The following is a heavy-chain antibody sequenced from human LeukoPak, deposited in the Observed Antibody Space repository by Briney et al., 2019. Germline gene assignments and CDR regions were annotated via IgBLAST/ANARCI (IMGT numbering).Heavy chain of an antibody. CDR2: IKQDGSGK. CDR1: GFTFSSYW. Sequence: TGGSLRLSCAASGFTFSSYWMSWVRQAPGKGLEWVANIKQDGSGKYYVDSVKGRFTISRDNAKNSLYLQMNSLRAEDTAVYYCAKEKGIYASPAGFDPWGQGTLVTVSS. J-gene: IGHJ5*02. D-gene: IGHD6-13*01. CDR3: AKEKGIYASPAGFDP. V-gene: IGHV3-7*01.